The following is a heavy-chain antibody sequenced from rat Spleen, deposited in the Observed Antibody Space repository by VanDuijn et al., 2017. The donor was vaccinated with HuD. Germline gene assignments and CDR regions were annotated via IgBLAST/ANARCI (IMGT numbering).Heavy chain of an antibody. CDR1: GLSFSTYG. CDR3: AKDKWDNWGVFDY. J-gene: IGHJ2*01. Sequence: EVQLVEYGGGLVQPGRSLKVSCAASGLSFSTYGMAWVRQAPKKGLAWIASFSYDGGTTYYRDSVKGRFTISRDNAKNTLYLQMDSLRFEDTATYYCAKDKWDNWGVFDYWGQGVMVTVSS. D-gene: IGHD5-1*01. V-gene: IGHV5-29*01. CDR2: FSYDGGTT.